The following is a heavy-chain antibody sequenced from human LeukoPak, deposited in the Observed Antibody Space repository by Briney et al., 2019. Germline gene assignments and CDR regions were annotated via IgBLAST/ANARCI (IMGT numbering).Heavy chain of an antibody. CDR3: ARPLVRGVITGVFDY. D-gene: IGHD3-10*01. V-gene: IGHV4-38-2*01. CDR2: IYLGGNT. CDR1: GYSISSAYY. Sequence: PSETLSLTCSVSGYSISSAYYWGWIRQSPGKGLEWIGSIYLGGNTYYNPSLKSRVTISVDTSKNQFSLKLSSVTAADTAVYYCARPLVRGVITGVFDYWGQGTLVTVSS. J-gene: IGHJ4*02.